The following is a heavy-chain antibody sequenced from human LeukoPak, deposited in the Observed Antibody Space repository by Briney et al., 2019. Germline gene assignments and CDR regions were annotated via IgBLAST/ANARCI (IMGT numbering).Heavy chain of an antibody. D-gene: IGHD6-13*01. CDR3: ARASIAAAGTPFDY. V-gene: IGHV4-38-2*02. J-gene: IGHJ4*02. CDR2: IYHSGST. Sequence: SETLSLTCTVSGYSISSGYYWGWIRQPPGKGLEWIGSIYHSGSTYYNPSLKSRVTISVDTSKNQFSLKLSSVTAADTAVYYCARASIAAAGTPFDYWGQGTLVTVSS. CDR1: GYSISSGYY.